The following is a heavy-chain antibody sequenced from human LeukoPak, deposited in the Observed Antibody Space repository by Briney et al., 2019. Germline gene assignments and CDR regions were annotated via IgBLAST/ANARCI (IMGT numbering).Heavy chain of an antibody. CDR3: VRLDGSYFLFDP. CDR2: INHSGST. J-gene: IGHJ5*02. V-gene: IGHV4-34*01. Sequence: SETLSLTXAVYGGSFSGYYWSWICQPPGKGLEWIGEINHSGSTNYNPSLKSRVTISVDTSKNQFSLKLSSVTAADTAVYYCVRLDGSYFLFDPWGQGTLVTVSS. D-gene: IGHD1-26*01. CDR1: GGSFSGYY.